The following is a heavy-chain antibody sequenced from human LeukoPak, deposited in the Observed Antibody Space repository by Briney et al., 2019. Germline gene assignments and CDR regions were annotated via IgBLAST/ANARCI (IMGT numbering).Heavy chain of an antibody. CDR3: ARCLGYSGYDWYYFDY. CDR1: GGTFSSYA. J-gene: IGHJ4*02. Sequence: ASVKVSCEASGGTFSSYAISWVRQAPGQGLEWMGGTIPIFGTANYAQKFQGRVTITTDESTSTAYMELSSLRSEDTAVYYCARCLGYSGYDWYYFDYWGQGTLVTVSS. D-gene: IGHD5-12*01. V-gene: IGHV1-69*05. CDR2: TIPIFGTA.